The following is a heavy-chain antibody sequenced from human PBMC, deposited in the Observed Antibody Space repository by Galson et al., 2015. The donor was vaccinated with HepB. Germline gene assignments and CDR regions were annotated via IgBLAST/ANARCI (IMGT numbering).Heavy chain of an antibody. CDR3: ARERQPKARSPHIDY. CDR2: IYTSGST. D-gene: IGHD6-6*01. Sequence: TLSLTCTVSGGSISSGSYYWSWIRQPAGKGLEWIGRIYTSGSTNYNPSLRSRVTISVDTSKNQFSLKLSSVTAADTAVYYCARERQPKARSPHIDYWGQGTLVTVSS. V-gene: IGHV4-61*02. CDR1: GGSISSGSYY. J-gene: IGHJ4*02.